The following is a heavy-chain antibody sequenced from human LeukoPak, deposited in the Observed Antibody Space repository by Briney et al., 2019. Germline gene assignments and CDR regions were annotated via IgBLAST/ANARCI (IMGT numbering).Heavy chain of an antibody. V-gene: IGHV1-8*01. D-gene: IGHD5-12*01. CDR3: ARNLARTGDFDY. CDR2: VNPNSGTT. CDR1: GYSFISYD. J-gene: IGHJ4*02. Sequence: EASVKVSCKASGYSFISYDINWVRQATGQGLEWPGWVNPNSGTTGYAQNFQGRVSMTRDTAISTAYLELSNLRSDDTAVYFCARNLARTGDFDYWGQGTLVTVSS.